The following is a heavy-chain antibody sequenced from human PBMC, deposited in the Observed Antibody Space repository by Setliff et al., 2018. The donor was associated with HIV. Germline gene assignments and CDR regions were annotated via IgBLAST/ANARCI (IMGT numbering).Heavy chain of an antibody. CDR3: SSRVYYYDSSGYLREEGFDP. CDR2: VYHSGST. J-gene: IGHJ5*02. V-gene: IGHV4-38-2*02. CDR1: GYSVNSDYL. Sequence: SETLSLTCTVSGYSVNSDYLWCWIRQPPGKGLEWIGSVYHSGSTYYNPSLTGRVTTSIDTSKNQFSLKLNSVTAADTAVYYCSSRVYYYDSSGYLREEGFDPWGQGTLVTVSS. D-gene: IGHD3-22*01.